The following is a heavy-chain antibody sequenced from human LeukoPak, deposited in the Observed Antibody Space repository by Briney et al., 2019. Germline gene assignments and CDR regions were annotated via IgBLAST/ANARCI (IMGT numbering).Heavy chain of an antibody. CDR3: ARDSDFYDSFTFYGMDV. Sequence: GSLRLSCAASGFSFSNYAMSWVRQAPGKGLEWVSDIRASSGRTYYADSVEGRFTISRDNSKNTLYLQMNSLRADDTALYYCARDSDFYDSFTFYGMDVWGQGTTVIVSS. V-gene: IGHV3-23*01. CDR2: IRASSGRT. J-gene: IGHJ6*02. D-gene: IGHD3-3*01. CDR1: GFSFSNYA.